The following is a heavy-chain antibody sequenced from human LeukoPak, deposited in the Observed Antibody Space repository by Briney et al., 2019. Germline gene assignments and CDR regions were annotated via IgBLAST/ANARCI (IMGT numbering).Heavy chain of an antibody. J-gene: IGHJ4*02. CDR2: INTDGSTT. CDR1: GFTFSSYW. CDR3: VRDRETTVTTLDF. Sequence: PGGPLRLSCAASGFTFSSYWMHWVRQAPGKGLVWVSRINTDGSTTNYADSVKGRFTISRDNAKNTLYLQMSSLRAEDTAVYYCVRDRETTVTTLDFWGQGTVVTVSS. V-gene: IGHV3-74*01. D-gene: IGHD4-11*01.